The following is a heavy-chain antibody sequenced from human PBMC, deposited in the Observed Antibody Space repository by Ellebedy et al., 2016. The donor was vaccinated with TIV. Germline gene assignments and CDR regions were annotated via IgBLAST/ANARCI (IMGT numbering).Heavy chain of an antibody. Sequence: GGSLRLSXAASRFTLSDYYMSWIRQAPGKGLECVSYITSSSSYTNYADSVKGRFTISRDNAKNSLYLQMNSLRVEDTAVYYCARVVGRGCSTTSCRFDPWGQGTLVTVSS. J-gene: IGHJ5*02. CDR3: ARVVGRGCSTTSCRFDP. D-gene: IGHD2-2*01. CDR1: RFTLSDYY. CDR2: ITSSSSYT. V-gene: IGHV3-11*05.